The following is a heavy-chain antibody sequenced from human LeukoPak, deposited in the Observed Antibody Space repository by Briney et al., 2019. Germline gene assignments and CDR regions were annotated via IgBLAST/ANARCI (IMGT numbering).Heavy chain of an antibody. CDR3: ARGEMVVAATPSSGMDV. J-gene: IGHJ6*02. CDR2: ISAYNGNT. D-gene: IGHD2-15*01. Sequence: GASVKVSCKASGYTFTSYGISWVRQAPGQGLEWMGWISAYNGNTNYAQKLQGRVTMTTDTSTSTAYMEVRSLRSDDTAVYYCARGEMVVAATPSSGMDVWGQGTTVTVSS. CDR1: GYTFTSYG. V-gene: IGHV1-18*01.